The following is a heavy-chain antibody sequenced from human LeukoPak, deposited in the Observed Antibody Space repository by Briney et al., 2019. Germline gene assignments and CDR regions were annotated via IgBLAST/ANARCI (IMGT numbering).Heavy chain of an antibody. V-gene: IGHV4-39*01. CDR2: IYYSGST. J-gene: IGHJ4*02. D-gene: IGHD6-19*01. Sequence: PSETLSLTCTVSGGSISSSPYYWGWIRQPPRVGLEWIANIYYSGSTYYNPSLKSRVTISVDTSKNQFSLKLSSVTAADTVVYYCARLPLFSSDFNPSDYWGQGTLATVSS. CDR3: ARLPLFSSDFNPSDY. CDR1: GGSISSSPYY.